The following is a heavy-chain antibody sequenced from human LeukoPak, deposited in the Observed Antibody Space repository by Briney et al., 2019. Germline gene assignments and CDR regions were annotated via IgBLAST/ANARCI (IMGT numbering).Heavy chain of an antibody. J-gene: IGHJ6*03. CDR2: IIPIFGTT. V-gene: IGHV1-69*05. Sequence: SVEVFCKSSGGTHSRYANSWVRQAPGQGLEEMGGIIPIFGTTNYAQKFQGRVTITTDESTSTAYMELSSLRSEDTAVYYCARGQDEGYDFWSDKGSYSYYMDVWGKGTTVTVSS. D-gene: IGHD3-3*01. CDR1: GGTHSRYA. CDR3: ARGQDEGYDFWSDKGSYSYYMDV.